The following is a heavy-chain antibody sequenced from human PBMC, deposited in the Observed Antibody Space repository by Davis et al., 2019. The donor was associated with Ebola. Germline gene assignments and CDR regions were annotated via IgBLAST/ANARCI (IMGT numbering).Heavy chain of an antibody. J-gene: IGHJ4*02. CDR3: ARGGRGFDY. CDR1: GGSFSGYY. D-gene: IGHD1-26*01. V-gene: IGHV4-34*01. CDR2: MNHGGTT. Sequence: MPSETLSLTCTVYGGSFSGYYWSWIRQAPGKGLEWIGEMNHGGTTNYNPSLKSRLTISVDTSKNQFSLKLNSVTAADTAVYYCARGGRGFDYWGQGTLVTVSS.